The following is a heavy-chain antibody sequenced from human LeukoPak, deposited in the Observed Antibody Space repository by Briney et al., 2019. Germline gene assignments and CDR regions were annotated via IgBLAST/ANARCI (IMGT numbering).Heavy chain of an antibody. V-gene: IGHV3-30*04. CDR3: ARGAATINYFDY. CDR2: ISYDGSNK. J-gene: IGHJ4*02. D-gene: IGHD5-24*01. CDR1: GFTFSSYA. Sequence: GGSLRLSCAASGFTFSSYAMHWVRQAPGKGLEWVAVISYDGSNKYYADSVKGRFTISRDNSKNTLYLQMNSLRAEDTAVYYCARGAATINYFDYWGQGTLVTVSS.